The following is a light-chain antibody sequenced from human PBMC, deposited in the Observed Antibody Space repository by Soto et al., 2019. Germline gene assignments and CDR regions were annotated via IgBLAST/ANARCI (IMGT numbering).Light chain of an antibody. CDR3: AAWDDSLHLWV. V-gene: IGLV1-44*01. CDR2: SNN. CDR1: SSNIGSNT. Sequence: QSVLTQPPSACGTPGQRVTISCSGSSSNIGSNTVNWYQQLPGTAPKLLIYSNNQRPSGVPDRFSGSKSGTSAFLAISGLQSEDEADYYCAAWDDSLHLWVFGGGTKLTVL. J-gene: IGLJ3*02.